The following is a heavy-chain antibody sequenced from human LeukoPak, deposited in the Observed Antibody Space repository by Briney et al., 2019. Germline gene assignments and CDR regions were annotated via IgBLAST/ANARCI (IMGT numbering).Heavy chain of an antibody. D-gene: IGHD3-22*01. CDR3: ARDQGTYYYDSSGYYYGY. CDR2: INPNSGGT. J-gene: IGHJ4*02. V-gene: IGHV1-2*06. Sequence: GASVKVSCKASGYTFTGYYMHWVRQAPGQGLEWMGRINPNSGGTNYAQKFQGRVTMTGDTSISTAYMELSRLRSDDTAVYYCARDQGTYYYDSSGYYYGYWGQGTLVTVSS. CDR1: GYTFTGYY.